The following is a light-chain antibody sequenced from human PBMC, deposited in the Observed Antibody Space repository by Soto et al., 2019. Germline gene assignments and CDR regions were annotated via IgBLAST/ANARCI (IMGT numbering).Light chain of an antibody. CDR1: QSVSSY. V-gene: IGKV3-11*01. J-gene: IGKJ1*01. CDR2: DAS. CDR3: QQRSNWPPWT. Sequence: EIVLTQSPATLSLSPGERATLSCRASQSVSSYLAWYQQKPGQAPRLLIYDASNRATGIPARFSGSGSGTDFTLTISSLEPEDVAVDYCQQRSNWPPWTFGQGTKVDIK.